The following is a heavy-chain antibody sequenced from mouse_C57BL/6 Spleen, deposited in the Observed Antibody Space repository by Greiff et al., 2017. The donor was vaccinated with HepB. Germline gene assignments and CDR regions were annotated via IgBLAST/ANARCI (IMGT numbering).Heavy chain of an antibody. J-gene: IGHJ1*03. CDR3: TRDGHYDYDESYWYFDV. V-gene: IGHV5-9-1*02. CDR2: ISSGGDYI. D-gene: IGHD2-4*01. Sequence: EVNVVESGEGLVKPGGSLKLSCAASGFTFSSYAMSWVRQTPEKRLEWVANISSGGDYIYYADTVKGRFTISRDNARNTLYLQMSSLKSEDTAMYYCTRDGHYDYDESYWYFDVWGTGTTVTVSS. CDR1: GFTFSSYA.